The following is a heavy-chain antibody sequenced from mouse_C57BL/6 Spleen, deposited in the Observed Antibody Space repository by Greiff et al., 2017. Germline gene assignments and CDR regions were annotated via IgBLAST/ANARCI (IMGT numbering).Heavy chain of an antibody. CDR2: IPPNSGST. CDR3: ARSTTVVDPYYAMDY. D-gene: IGHD1-1*01. CDR1: GYTFTSYW. V-gene: IGHV1-64*01. J-gene: IGHJ4*01. Sequence: VQLQQPGAELVKPGASVKLSCKASGYTFTSYWMHWVKQRPGQGLEWIGMIPPNSGSTNYNEKFKSKATLTVDKSSSTAYMQLSSLTSEDSAVYYCARSTTVVDPYYAMDYWGQGTSVTVSS.